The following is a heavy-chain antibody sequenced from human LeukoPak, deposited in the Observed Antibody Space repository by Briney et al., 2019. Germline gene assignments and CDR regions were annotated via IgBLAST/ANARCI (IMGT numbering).Heavy chain of an antibody. D-gene: IGHD2-2*01. CDR3: ARHAYCSSTSCYQDMDV. V-gene: IGHV4-4*09. CDR1: GGSISSNN. Sequence: PSETLSLTCTVPGGSISSNNWGWIRQPPGKGLKWIGSIYTGGSTNYNPPLKSRVTISVDTSKNQFSLKLSSVTAAGTAVYYCARHAYCSSTSCYQDMDVWGKGTAVTVSS. CDR2: IYTGGST. J-gene: IGHJ6*03.